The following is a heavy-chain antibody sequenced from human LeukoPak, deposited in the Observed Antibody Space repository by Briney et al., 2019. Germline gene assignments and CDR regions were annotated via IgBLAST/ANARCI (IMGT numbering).Heavy chain of an antibody. CDR1: GFSLSSSGMC. V-gene: IGHV2-70*01. CDR2: IDWDDDK. J-gene: IGHJ4*02. Sequence: ESGPTLVNPTQTLTLTCSLSGFSLSSSGMCVSWIRQPPGKALEWLALIDWDDDKYYTTSLKTRLTISKDTSKNQVVLGMTNMDPVDTATYYCARSTRDYDVLAGYYTIAFDYWGRGNLVTVSS. D-gene: IGHD3-9*01. CDR3: ARSTRDYDVLAGYYTIAFDY.